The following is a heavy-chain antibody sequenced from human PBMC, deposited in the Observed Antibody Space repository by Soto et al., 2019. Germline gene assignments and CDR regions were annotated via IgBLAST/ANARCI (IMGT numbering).Heavy chain of an antibody. CDR1: GFSVSTSH. CDR2: IYSGGAT. D-gene: IGHD6-6*01. CDR3: VPDVVLIAATGY. Sequence: PGGSLRLSCAAAGFSVSTSHISWVRQAPGKGLEWVSVIYSGGATHYAVSVKGRLIISRDKSKNTVDLQMNSLRAEDTAVYYCVPDVVLIAATGYWGQGTLVTVSS. J-gene: IGHJ4*02. V-gene: IGHV3-66*01.